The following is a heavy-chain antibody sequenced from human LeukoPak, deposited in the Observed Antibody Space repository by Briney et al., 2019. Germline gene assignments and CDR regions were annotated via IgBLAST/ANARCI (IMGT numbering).Heavy chain of an antibody. V-gene: IGHV4-31*03. J-gene: IGHJ4*02. CDR1: GRSISSGGYY. CDR2: IYYSGST. D-gene: IGHD2-21*02. CDR3: ASYCGGDCYLIEPTYYFDY. Sequence: MPSETLSLTCTVSGRSISSGGYYWSWIRQHPGKGLEWFGYIYYSGSTYYNPSLKSRLTISVDTSKNQFSLKLSSVTAADTAVYYCASYCGGDCYLIEPTYYFDYWGQGTLVTVSS.